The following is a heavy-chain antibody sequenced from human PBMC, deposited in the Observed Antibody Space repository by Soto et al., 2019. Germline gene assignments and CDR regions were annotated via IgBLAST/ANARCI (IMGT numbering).Heavy chain of an antibody. V-gene: IGHV3-30*04. D-gene: IGHD2-2*01. CDR2: VSYDGSNK. Sequence: QVQLVESGGGVGQPGSSLRLSCAASGFTFNTYAMHWVRRAPGKGLGWVATVSYDGSNKYNADSVKGRFSISRDNSMNIVYLQLNTLRSEDTAMYYCASGRGYCDGATCSHFDYFRHWGQGTLVTVSS. J-gene: IGHJ1*01. CDR1: GFTFNTYA. CDR3: ASGRGYCDGATCSHFDYFRH.